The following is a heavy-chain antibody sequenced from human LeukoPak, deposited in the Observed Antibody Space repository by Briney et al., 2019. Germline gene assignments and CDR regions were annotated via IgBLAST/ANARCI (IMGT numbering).Heavy chain of an antibody. V-gene: IGHV3-23*01. J-gene: IGHJ4*02. CDR2: ISGSGGST. D-gene: IGHD5-12*01. Sequence: GGSLRLSCAASGFTFSSYSMIWVRQAPGKGLEWVSAISGSGGSTYYADSVKGRFTISRDNSKNTLYLQMNSLRAEDTAVYYCAKRPYSGYNYFDYWGQGTLVTVSS. CDR3: AKRPYSGYNYFDY. CDR1: GFTFSSYS.